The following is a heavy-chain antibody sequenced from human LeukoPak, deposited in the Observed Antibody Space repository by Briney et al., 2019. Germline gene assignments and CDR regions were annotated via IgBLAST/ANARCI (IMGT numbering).Heavy chain of an antibody. D-gene: IGHD1-1*01. CDR2: LRASGGGA. CDR3: ARECPSCFNFDP. J-gene: IGHJ5*02. V-gene: IGHV1-46*01. CDR1: GYPFTSYH. Sequence: GASVRLSCKASGYPFTSYHMHWARQAPGQGVEWMRLLRASGGGAEYPQKFQGRVTMTRDTSTNTVYMELSSLRSDDTAVYYCARECPSCFNFDPWGPGTLVTVSS.